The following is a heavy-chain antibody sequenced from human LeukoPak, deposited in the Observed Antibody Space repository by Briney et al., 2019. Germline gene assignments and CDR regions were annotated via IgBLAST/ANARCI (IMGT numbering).Heavy chain of an antibody. CDR3: AKGLYYDILTGNWFDP. V-gene: IGHV3-9*01. D-gene: IGHD3-9*01. Sequence: GGSLRLSCAASEFSFDYYAMHWVRQPPGKGLEWVSGITWNSDSTGYADSVKGRFTISRDNAKNSLYLQMNSLRAEDTALYYCAKGLYYDILTGNWFDPWGQGTLVTVSS. J-gene: IGHJ5*02. CDR2: ITWNSDST. CDR1: EFSFDYYA.